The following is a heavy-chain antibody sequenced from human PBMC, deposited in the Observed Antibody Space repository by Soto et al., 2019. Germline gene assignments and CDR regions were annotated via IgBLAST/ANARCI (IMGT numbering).Heavy chain of an antibody. J-gene: IGHJ6*02. CDR2: FDPEDGEA. Sequence: ASVKVSCKVSGYTLTELSMHWVRQAPGKGLEWMGGFDPEDGEAIYAQKFQGRVTMTEDTSTDTAYMELSSLRSEDTAVYYCATSIVGATTPLLDYYYGMDVWGQGTTVTVSS. CDR1: GYTLTELS. V-gene: IGHV1-24*01. CDR3: ATSIVGATTPLLDYYYGMDV. D-gene: IGHD1-26*01.